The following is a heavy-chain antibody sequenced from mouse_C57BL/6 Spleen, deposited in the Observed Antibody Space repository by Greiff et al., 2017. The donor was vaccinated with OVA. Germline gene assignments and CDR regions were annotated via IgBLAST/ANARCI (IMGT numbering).Heavy chain of an antibody. CDR3: ARSSNYWYFDV. Sequence: QVQLQQSGAELVKPGASVKMSCKASGYTFTSYWITWVKQRPGQGLEWIGDIYPGSGSTNYNEKFKSKATLTVDPSYSAAYMQLSSLTSEYSAVYYSARSSNYWYFDVWGTGTTVTVSS. J-gene: IGHJ1*03. CDR2: IYPGSGST. CDR1: GYTFTSYW. D-gene: IGHD2-5*01. V-gene: IGHV1-55*01.